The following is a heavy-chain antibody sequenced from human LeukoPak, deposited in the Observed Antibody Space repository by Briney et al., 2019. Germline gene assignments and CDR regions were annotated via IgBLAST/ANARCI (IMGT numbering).Heavy chain of an antibody. CDR1: GVSFDDYY. V-gene: IGHV4-34*01. Sequence: SETLSLTCGVSGVSFDDYYWSWVRQTPGKGLEWLGEINHSGYTNDSPPLKSRVTLSIDTSGKQFSLNLRSVTVADAGIYYCTRMTKGHDYWGQGTLVTVSS. CDR3: TRMTKGHDY. D-gene: IGHD4-11*01. J-gene: IGHJ4*02. CDR2: INHSGYT.